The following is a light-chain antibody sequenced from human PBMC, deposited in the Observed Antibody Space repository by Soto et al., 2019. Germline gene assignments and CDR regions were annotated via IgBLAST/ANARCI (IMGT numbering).Light chain of an antibody. J-gene: IGKJ1*01. CDR3: QQYNSYSRT. CDR2: DAS. V-gene: IGKV1-5*01. Sequence: DIQMTNSPSTLCASVGDRVTITCRASQSISSWLAWYQQEPGKAPKILIYDASSLESGVPSRFSGSGSGTEFTLTISSLQPDDGATDYGQQYNSYSRTFGQGTKVDIK. CDR1: QSISSW.